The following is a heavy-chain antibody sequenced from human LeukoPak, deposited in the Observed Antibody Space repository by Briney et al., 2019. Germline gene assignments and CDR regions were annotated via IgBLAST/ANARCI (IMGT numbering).Heavy chain of an antibody. CDR3: ARTQDYGDYIDY. CDR1: GGSFSGYY. D-gene: IGHD4-17*01. J-gene: IGHJ4*02. V-gene: IGHV4-34*01. CDR2: INHSGST. Sequence: PSETLSLTCAVYGGSFSGYYWSWIRQPPGKGLEWIGEINHSGSTNYNPSLKSRVTTSVDTSKNQFSLKLSSVTAADTAVYYCARTQDYGDYIDYWGQGTLVTVSS.